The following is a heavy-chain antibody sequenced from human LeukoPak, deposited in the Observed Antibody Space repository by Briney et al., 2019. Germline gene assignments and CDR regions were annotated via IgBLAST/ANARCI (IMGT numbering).Heavy chain of an antibody. CDR2: ISGSGGST. J-gene: IGHJ4*02. V-gene: IGHV3-23*01. CDR1: GFTFSSYA. Sequence: GGSLRLSCAATGFTFSSYAMSWVRQAPGKGLEWVSAISGSGGSTYYADSVKGRFTISRDNSKNTLYLQMNSLRAEDTAVYYCAKTSNQDIVVVPAAISFDYWGQGTLVTVSS. CDR3: AKTSNQDIVVVPAAISFDY. D-gene: IGHD2-2*01.